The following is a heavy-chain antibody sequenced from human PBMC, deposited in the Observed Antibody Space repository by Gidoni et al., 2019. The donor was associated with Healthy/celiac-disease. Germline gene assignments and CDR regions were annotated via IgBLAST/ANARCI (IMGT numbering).Heavy chain of an antibody. V-gene: IGHV4-31*03. CDR2: IYYSGST. Sequence: QVQLQESGPGLVKPSQTLSLTCTVSGCSISSGYYYWSWIRQHPGKGLEWIGYIYYSGSTYYNPSLKSRVTISVDTSKNQFSLKLSSVTAADTAVYYCARGTLLMTSYWYFDLWGRGTLVTVSS. CDR1: GCSISSGYYY. J-gene: IGHJ2*01. CDR3: ARGTLLMTSYWYFDL. D-gene: IGHD3-16*01.